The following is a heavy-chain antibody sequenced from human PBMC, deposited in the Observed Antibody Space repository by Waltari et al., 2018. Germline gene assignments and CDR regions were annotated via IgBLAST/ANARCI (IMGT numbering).Heavy chain of an antibody. V-gene: IGHV5-51*01. Sequence: EVQLVQSGAEVKKPGESLKISCEGSGYTFTRYWIGWGRQMPGKGLEWMGVIYPGESNTRYSPSFQGQVTISADKSISTAYLQWSSLKASDTAMYFCARQPLHSYGTRHFDYWGQGTLVTVSS. D-gene: IGHD5-18*01. J-gene: IGHJ4*02. CDR1: GYTFTRYW. CDR2: IYPGESNT. CDR3: ARQPLHSYGTRHFDY.